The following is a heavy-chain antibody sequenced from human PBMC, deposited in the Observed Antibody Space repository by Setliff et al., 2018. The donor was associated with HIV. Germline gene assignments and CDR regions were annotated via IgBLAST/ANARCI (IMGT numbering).Heavy chain of an antibody. D-gene: IGHD6-25*01. V-gene: IGHV1-2*04. CDR3: ARNHQPGSPLAEGCFQH. Sequence: PSVKVSCKASGYTFTGYYMHWVRQAPGQGLEWMGWINPNTGGTNYAQKFQGWVTMTRDTSISTAYMEVGRLRPDDTAVYYCARNHQPGSPLAEGCFQHWGQGTLGTVSS. J-gene: IGHJ1*01. CDR1: GYTFTGYY. CDR2: INPNTGGT.